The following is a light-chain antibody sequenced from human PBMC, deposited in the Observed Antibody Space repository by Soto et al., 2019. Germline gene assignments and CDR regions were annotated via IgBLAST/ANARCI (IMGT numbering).Light chain of an antibody. CDR3: QQVNTFPFT. CDR1: QGIGAS. Sequence: IPFTQSPSSLSASVGARVTITCRASQGIGASLDLYRQKPGKAPHVLIYATSTLPSGVPSRVSGSGSGTDFTLPISSLQPEDFVTYFCQQVNTFPFTFGRGTRVDIK. V-gene: IGKV1-9*01. CDR2: ATS. J-gene: IGKJ4*01.